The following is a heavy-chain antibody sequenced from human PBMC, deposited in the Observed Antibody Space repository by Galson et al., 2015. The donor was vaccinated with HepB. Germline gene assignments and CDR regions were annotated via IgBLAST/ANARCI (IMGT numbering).Heavy chain of an antibody. Sequence: SLRLSCAASGITLSNYWMGWVRQAPGKGLEWVANIKQRGSERYYVDSVKGRFIISRDNAENSLNLQMYSLRAEDTAVYYCAREPFAYDSSGYFVEWGQGTLVIVSS. J-gene: IGHJ4*02. CDR1: GITLSNYW. V-gene: IGHV3-7*01. CDR2: IKQRGSER. D-gene: IGHD3-22*01. CDR3: AREPFAYDSSGYFVE.